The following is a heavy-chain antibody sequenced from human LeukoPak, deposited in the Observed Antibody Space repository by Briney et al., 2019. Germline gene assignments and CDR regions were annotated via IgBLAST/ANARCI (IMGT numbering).Heavy chain of an antibody. Sequence: PGGSLRLSCAASGFTFSSYAMSWVRRAPGKGLEWVSAISGSGGSTYYANSVKGRFTISRDNSKNTLYLQMNSLRAEDTAVYYCAKFEGSYYGMDVWGQGTTVTVSS. V-gene: IGHV3-23*01. CDR2: ISGSGGST. D-gene: IGHD3-9*01. CDR3: AKFEGSYYGMDV. CDR1: GFTFSSYA. J-gene: IGHJ6*02.